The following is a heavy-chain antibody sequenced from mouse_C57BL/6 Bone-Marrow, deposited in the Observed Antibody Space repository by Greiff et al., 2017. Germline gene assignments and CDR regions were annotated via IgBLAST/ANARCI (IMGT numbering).Heavy chain of an antibody. CDR2: IWRGGST. Sequence: VHLVESGPGLVQPSQSLSITCTVSGFSLTSYGVHWVRQSPGKGLEWLGVIWRGGSTDYNAAFMSRLSITKDNSKSQVFFKMNSLQADDTAIYYCAKSRYDGYFSWFAYWGQGTLVTVSA. CDR3: AKSRYDGYFSWFAY. V-gene: IGHV2-5*01. J-gene: IGHJ3*01. D-gene: IGHD2-3*01. CDR1: GFSLTSYG.